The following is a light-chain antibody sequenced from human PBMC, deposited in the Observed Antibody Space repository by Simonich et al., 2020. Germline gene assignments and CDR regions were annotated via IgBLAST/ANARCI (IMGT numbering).Light chain of an antibody. J-gene: IGLJ2*01. CDR1: SSDVGGYNY. V-gene: IGLV2-14*01. Sequence: QSALTQPASVSGSPGQSITISCTGTSSDVGGYNYVSWYQQHPGKAPKLMIYAVSKRPSGVSNRFSGSKSGNTASQTISGLQAEDEADYYCSSYTSSSNVVFGGGTRLTVL. CDR2: AVS. CDR3: SSYTSSSNVV.